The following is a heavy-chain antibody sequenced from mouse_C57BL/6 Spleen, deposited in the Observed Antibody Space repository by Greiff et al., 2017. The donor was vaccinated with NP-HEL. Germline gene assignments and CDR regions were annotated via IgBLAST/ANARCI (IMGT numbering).Heavy chain of an antibody. CDR2: IDPENGDT. D-gene: IGHD2-4*01. CDR1: GFNIKDDY. Sequence: EVQLQQSGAELVRPGASVKLSCTASGFNIKDDYMHWVKQRPEQGLEWIGWIDPENGDTEYASKFQGKATIIADTSSNTAYLQLSSLTSEDTAVYYCTTYDYDSWGQGTTLTVSS. V-gene: IGHV14-4*01. CDR3: TTYDYDS. J-gene: IGHJ2*01.